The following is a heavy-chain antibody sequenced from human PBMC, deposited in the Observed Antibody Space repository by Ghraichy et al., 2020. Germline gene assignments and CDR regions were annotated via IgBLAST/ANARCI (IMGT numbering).Heavy chain of an antibody. J-gene: IGHJ6*02. V-gene: IGHV4-34*01. CDR2: INHSGST. CDR1: GGSFSDYY. D-gene: IGHD2-15*01. Sequence: SETLSLTCAVYGGSFSDYYWSWIRQPPGKGLEWIGEINHSGSTNYNPSLKSRVTILVDTSKNQFSLILSSVTAADTAVYYCARGRYCSGATCSYGMDVWGQGTTVTVSS. CDR3: ARGRYCSGATCSYGMDV.